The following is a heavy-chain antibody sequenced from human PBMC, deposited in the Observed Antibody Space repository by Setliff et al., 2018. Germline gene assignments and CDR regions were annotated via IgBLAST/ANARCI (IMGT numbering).Heavy chain of an antibody. CDR3: TVYNTGSSKDHY. J-gene: IGHJ4*02. CDR2: IYHSGST. CDR1: GGSISSHY. D-gene: IGHD2-8*02. V-gene: IGHV4-59*03. Sequence: SETLSLTCTVSGGSISSHYWSRIRQPPGKGLEWIGSIYHSGSTNYNPSIKSRVTISVDTSKNQFSLKLSSVTAADTALYYCTVYNTGSSKDHYWGQGT.